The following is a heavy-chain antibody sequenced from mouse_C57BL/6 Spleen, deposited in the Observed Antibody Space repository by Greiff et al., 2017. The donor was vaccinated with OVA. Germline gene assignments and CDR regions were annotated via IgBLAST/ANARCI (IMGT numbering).Heavy chain of an antibody. V-gene: IGHV1-55*01. CDR2: IYPGSGST. D-gene: IGHD1-1*01. CDR3: ARGDYGSSNWYFDV. CDR1: GYTFTSYW. Sequence: QVQLQQPGAELVKPGASVKMSCKASGYTFTSYWITWVKQRPGQGLEWIGDIYPGSGSTNSNEKFKSKATLTVDTSSSTAYMQLSSLTSEDSAVYYGARGDYGSSNWYFDVWGTGTTVTVSS. J-gene: IGHJ1*03.